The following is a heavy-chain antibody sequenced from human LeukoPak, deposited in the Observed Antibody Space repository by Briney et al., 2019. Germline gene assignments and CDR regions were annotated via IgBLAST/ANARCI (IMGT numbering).Heavy chain of an antibody. CDR3: ARDLSPGGYFNAFDI. Sequence: SETLTLTCTVSGDSISTSSHYWGWFRQPPGKGLEWIGSIFYDGSTYYNPSLKSRVTISIDTSKNQFSLKLSSVTAADTAVYYCARDLSPGGYFNAFDIWGQGTMVTVSS. D-gene: IGHD1-26*01. V-gene: IGHV4-39*07. CDR2: IFYDGST. CDR1: GDSISTSSHY. J-gene: IGHJ3*02.